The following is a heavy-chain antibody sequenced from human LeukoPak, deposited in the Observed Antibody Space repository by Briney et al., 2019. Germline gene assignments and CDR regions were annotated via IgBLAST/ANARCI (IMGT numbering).Heavy chain of an antibody. V-gene: IGHV3-23*01. Sequence: GGSLRLSCAVSGLTFSSYAMSWVLQAPGKGLEWVSAISGSGGSTYYADSVKGRFTISRDNSKNTLYLQMNSLTAEDTAVYYCAKRMNLRYFPWFATLEWPIDYWGQGTLVTVSS. CDR3: AKRMNLRYFPWFATLEWPIDY. CDR1: GLTFSSYA. CDR2: ISGSGGST. D-gene: IGHD3-9*01. J-gene: IGHJ4*02.